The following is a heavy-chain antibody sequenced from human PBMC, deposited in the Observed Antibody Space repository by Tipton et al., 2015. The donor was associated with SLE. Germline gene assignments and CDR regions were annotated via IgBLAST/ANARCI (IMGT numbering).Heavy chain of an antibody. J-gene: IGHJ4*02. D-gene: IGHD1-26*01. V-gene: IGHV1-2*06. CDR3: ARAAHSGSSPFGD. CDR1: GYTFTDYY. Sequence: QVQLVQSGAEVKMPGASVKVSCKTSGYTFTDYYMHWVRQAPGQGLEWMGRINPNSGGTNYAPKFQGRVTMTRDTSISTAYMDLSRLRSDDTAVYYCARAAHSGSSPFGDWGQGTLVTVSS. CDR2: INPNSGGT.